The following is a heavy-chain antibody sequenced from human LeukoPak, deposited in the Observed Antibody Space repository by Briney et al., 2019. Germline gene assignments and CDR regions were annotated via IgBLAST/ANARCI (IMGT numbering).Heavy chain of an antibody. CDR1: GFTFSSYS. J-gene: IGHJ3*02. CDR3: ASSELEPDAFDI. V-gene: IGHV3-48*01. CDR2: ISSSSSTI. D-gene: IGHD1-7*01. Sequence: GGSLRLSCAASGFTFSSYSMNWVRQAPGKGLEWVSYISSSSSTIYYADSVKGRFTISRDNAKNSLYLQMNSLRAEDTAVYYCASSELEPDAFDIWGQGTMVTVSS.